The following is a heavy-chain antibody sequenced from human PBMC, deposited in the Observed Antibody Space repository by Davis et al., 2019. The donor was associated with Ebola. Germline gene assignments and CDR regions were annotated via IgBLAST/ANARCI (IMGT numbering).Heavy chain of an antibody. CDR2: ISWNSGSI. J-gene: IGHJ6*02. CDR1: GFTFDDYA. CDR3: AKDIAAAGTGDLYYYYYGMDV. D-gene: IGHD6-13*01. Sequence: SLRLSCAASGFTFDDYAMHWVRQAPGKGLEWVSGISWNSGSIGYADSVKGRFTISRDNAKNSLYLQMNSLRAEDTALYYCAKDIAAAGTGDLYYYYYGMDVWGQGTTVTVSS. V-gene: IGHV3-9*01.